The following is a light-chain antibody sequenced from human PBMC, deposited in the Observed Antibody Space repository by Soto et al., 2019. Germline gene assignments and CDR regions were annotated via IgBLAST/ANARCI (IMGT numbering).Light chain of an antibody. CDR1: SGHSNYA. CDR3: QTWGTGIQV. V-gene: IGLV4-69*01. CDR2: LNSDGSH. J-gene: IGLJ2*01. Sequence: QLVLTQSPSASASLGASVKLTCILSSGHSNYAIAWHQQQPQKGPRYLMKLNSDGSHSKGDGIPDRFSGSSSGAERYLTISSLQSEDEADYYCQTWGTGIQVFGGGTKLTVL.